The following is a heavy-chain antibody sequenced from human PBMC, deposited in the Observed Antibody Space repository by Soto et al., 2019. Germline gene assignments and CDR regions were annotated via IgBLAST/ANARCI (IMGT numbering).Heavy chain of an antibody. J-gene: IGHJ6*02. D-gene: IGHD5-12*01. CDR3: ARDGLKTQGYYYGMDV. CDR1: GFTFSSYA. CDR2: IYSGGST. V-gene: IGHV3-53*01. Sequence: GGSLRLSCAASGFTFSSYAMHWVRQAPGKGLEWVSVIYSGGSTYYADSVKGRFTISRDNSKNTLYLQMNSLRAEDTAVYYCARDGLKTQGYYYGMDVWGQGTTVTVSS.